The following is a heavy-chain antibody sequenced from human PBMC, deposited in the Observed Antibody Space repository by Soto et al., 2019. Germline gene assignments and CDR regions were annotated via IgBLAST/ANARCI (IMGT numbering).Heavy chain of an antibody. V-gene: IGHV3-23*01. CDR3: XXXXXXXXXXXXXSYFSFSGMDF. CDR1: GSTLSSYA. J-gene: IGHJ6*02. CDR2: ISGSGVST. Sequence: EVQLLESGGGLVQPGESLRLSCAASGSTLSSYAMSWVRQAPGKGLEWVSSISGSGVSTYYADSVKGRFTISRDNSKXXXXXXXXXXXXXXXXXXXXXXXXXXXXXXXXXSYFSFSGMDFWGQGTTVTVSS.